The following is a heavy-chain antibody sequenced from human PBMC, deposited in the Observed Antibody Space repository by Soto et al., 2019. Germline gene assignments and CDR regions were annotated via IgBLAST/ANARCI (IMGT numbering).Heavy chain of an antibody. D-gene: IGHD3-10*02. J-gene: IGHJ4*02. Sequence: GGSLRLSCAASGVTFSSYAMSWVRRAPGKGLEWVSAISGSGGSTYYADSVKGRFTISRDNSKNTLYLQMNSLRAEATAVYYCAKEDGSNFHVCYWGQGTLVTVSS. CDR3: AKEDGSNFHVCY. CDR1: GVTFSSYA. CDR2: ISGSGGST. V-gene: IGHV3-23*01.